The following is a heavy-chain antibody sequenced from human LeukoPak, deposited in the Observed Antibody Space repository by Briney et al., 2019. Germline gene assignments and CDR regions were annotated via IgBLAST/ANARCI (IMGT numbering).Heavy chain of an antibody. D-gene: IGHD3-10*02. CDR2: ISGSGVGT. CDR1: GFTFSSYG. CDR3: AELGITMIGGV. Sequence: GGSLRLSCAASGFTFSSYGMSWVRQAPGKGLEWVSAISGSGVGTYYADSVKGRFTISRDNAKNSLYLQMNSLRAEDTAVYYCAELGITMIGGVWGKGTTVTISS. J-gene: IGHJ6*04. V-gene: IGHV3-23*01.